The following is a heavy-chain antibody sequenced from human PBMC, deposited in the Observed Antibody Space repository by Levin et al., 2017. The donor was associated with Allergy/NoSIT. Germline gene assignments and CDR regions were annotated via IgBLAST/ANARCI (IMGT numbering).Heavy chain of an antibody. V-gene: IGHV1-18*01. D-gene: IGHD2-2*01. CDR3: ARLGALYCSSTSCYEHYGMDV. CDR1: GYTFTSYG. J-gene: IGHJ6*02. CDR2: ISAYNGNT. Sequence: ASVKVSCKASGYTFTSYGISWVRQAPGQGLEWMGWISAYNGNTNYAQKLQGRVTMTTDTSTSTAYMELRSLRSDDTAVYYCARLGALYCSSTSCYEHYGMDVWGQGTTVTVSS.